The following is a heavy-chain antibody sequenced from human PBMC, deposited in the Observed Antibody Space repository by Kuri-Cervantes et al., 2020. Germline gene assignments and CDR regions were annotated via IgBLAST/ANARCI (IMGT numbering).Heavy chain of an antibody. CDR3: AKGYCSGGSCYSAD. V-gene: IGHV3-11*04. D-gene: IGHD2-15*01. Sequence: GESLKISCAASGFTFSDYYMSWIRQAPGKGREWVSYISSSGSTIYYADSVKGRFTISRDNAKNSLYLQMNSLRAEDTAVYDCAKGYCSGGSCYSADWGQGTLVTVSS. CDR1: GFTFSDYY. CDR2: ISSSGSTI. J-gene: IGHJ4*02.